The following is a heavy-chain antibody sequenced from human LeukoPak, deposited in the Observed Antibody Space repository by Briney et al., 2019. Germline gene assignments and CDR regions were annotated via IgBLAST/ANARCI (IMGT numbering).Heavy chain of an antibody. CDR3: ASGNDFWTGCHFDY. CDR1: GLTFRSYE. Sequence: PGGSLRLSCAASGLTFRSYEMNWVRQAPGKGLEWVSYISSSASTIYYADSVKGRFTISRDNAKNSLYLQMNSLRAEDTAVYYCASGNDFWTGCHFDYWGQGTLVTVSS. D-gene: IGHD3/OR15-3a*01. CDR2: ISSSASTI. J-gene: IGHJ4*02. V-gene: IGHV3-48*03.